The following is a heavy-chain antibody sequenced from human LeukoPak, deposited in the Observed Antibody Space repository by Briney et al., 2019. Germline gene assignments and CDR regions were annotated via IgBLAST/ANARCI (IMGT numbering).Heavy chain of an antibody. CDR3: AKGAAYCGGDCYISFGGIGDYYMDV. V-gene: IGHV3-43*01. CDR1: GFTFDDYA. Sequence: GGSLRLSCAASGFTFDDYAMHWVRQAPGKGLEWVSLISWDGGSTYYADSVKGRFTISRDNSKNSLYLQMNSLRTEDTALYYCAKGAAYCGGDCYISFGGIGDYYMDVWGKGTTVTVSS. CDR2: ISWDGGST. D-gene: IGHD2-21*02. J-gene: IGHJ6*03.